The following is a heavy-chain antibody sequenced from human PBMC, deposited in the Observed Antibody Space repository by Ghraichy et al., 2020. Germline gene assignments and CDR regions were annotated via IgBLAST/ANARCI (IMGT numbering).Heavy chain of an antibody. J-gene: IGHJ4*02. D-gene: IGHD2-15*01. CDR2: IGGSGGST. V-gene: IGHV3-23*01. CDR3: AKSGADCSGGSCDSSRSRVVDY. Sequence: GGSLRLSCVASGFRFSSYDMTWVRQAPWKGLEWVAAIGGSGGSTSFADSVKGRFTISRDNPKNTLYLQMNSLRAEDTAVYYCAKSGADCSGGSCDSSRSRVVDYWGQGIQVTVSS. CDR1: GFRFSSYD.